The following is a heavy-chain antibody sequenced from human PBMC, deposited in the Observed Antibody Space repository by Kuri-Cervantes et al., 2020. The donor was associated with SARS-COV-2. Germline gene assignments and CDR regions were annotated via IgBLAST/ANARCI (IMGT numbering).Heavy chain of an antibody. CDR2: IIPIFGTA. V-gene: IGHV1-69*06. J-gene: IGHJ6*02. D-gene: IGHD6-19*01. CDR1: GGTFSSYA. Sequence: SVKVSCKASGGTFSSYAISWVRQAPGQGLEWMGGIIPIFGTANYAQKFQGRVTITADKSTSTAYMELSSLRSEDTAVYYCARDQYSSGFARYGMDVWGQGTTVTVSS. CDR3: ARDQYSSGFARYGMDV.